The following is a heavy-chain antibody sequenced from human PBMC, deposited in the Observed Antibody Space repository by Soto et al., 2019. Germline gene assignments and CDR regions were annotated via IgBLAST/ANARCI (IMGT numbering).Heavy chain of an antibody. CDR2: ISGSGGST. V-gene: IGHV3-23*01. CDR3: AKAQVLLWFGESSTDNWFDP. Sequence: GGSLRLSCAASGFTFSSYAMSWVRQAPGKGLEWVSAISGSGGSTYYTDSVKGRFTISRDNSKNTLYLQMNSLRAEDTAVYYCAKAQVLLWFGESSTDNWFDPWGQGTLVTVSS. D-gene: IGHD3-10*01. J-gene: IGHJ5*02. CDR1: GFTFSSYA.